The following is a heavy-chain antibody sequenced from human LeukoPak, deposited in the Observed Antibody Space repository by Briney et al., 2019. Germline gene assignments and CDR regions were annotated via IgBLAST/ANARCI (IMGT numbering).Heavy chain of an antibody. CDR3: ARDQQSWIQLWYTFLDAFDT. Sequence: GASVKVSCKASGYTFTGYYMHWVRQAPGQGLEWMGWINPNSGGTNYAQKFQGRVTMTRDTSISTAYMELSRLRSDDTAVYYCARDQQSWIQLWYTFLDAFDTWGQGTMVTVSS. D-gene: IGHD5-18*01. CDR2: INPNSGGT. J-gene: IGHJ3*02. CDR1: GYTFTGYY. V-gene: IGHV1-2*02.